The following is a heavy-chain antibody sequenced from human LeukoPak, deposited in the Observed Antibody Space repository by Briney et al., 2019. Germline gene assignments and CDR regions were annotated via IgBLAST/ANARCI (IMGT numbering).Heavy chain of an antibody. J-gene: IGHJ4*02. D-gene: IGHD6-6*01. V-gene: IGHV3-48*03. Sequence: GGSLRLSCAASGFTFSSYEMNWVRQAPGKGLEWVSYISSSGSTIYYADSVKGRFTISRDNAKNSLYLQMNSLRAEDTAVYHCGRDIEYSSLSDGDYWGQGTMVTVSS. CDR1: GFTFSSYE. CDR2: ISSSGSTI. CDR3: GRDIEYSSLSDGDY.